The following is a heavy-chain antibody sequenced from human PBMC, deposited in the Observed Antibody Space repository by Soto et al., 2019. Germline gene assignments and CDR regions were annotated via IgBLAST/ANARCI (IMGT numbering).Heavy chain of an antibody. Sequence: SETLSLTCTVSGGSISSGGYYWSWIRQHPGKGLEWIGYIYYSGSTYYNPSLKSRVTISVDTSKNQFSLKLSSVTTADTAVYYCARFSGVREFDYWGQGTLVTVSS. V-gene: IGHV4-31*03. CDR2: IYYSGST. CDR1: GGSISSGGYY. J-gene: IGHJ4*02. D-gene: IGHD6-19*01. CDR3: ARFSGVREFDY.